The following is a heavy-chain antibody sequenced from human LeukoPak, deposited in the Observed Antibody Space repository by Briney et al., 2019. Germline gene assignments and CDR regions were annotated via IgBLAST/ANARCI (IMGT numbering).Heavy chain of an antibody. CDR3: ARQEARNYYYEGLDY. V-gene: IGHV3-30*04. Sequence: GGSLRLSCVASGFIFSGYAIHWVRQAPGKGLEWVSLISYNGGRKEYADSVKGRFTIDRDNSKNTVYLQMNSLRPDDTAIYFCARQEARNYYYEGLDYWARETWSPSPQ. CDR1: GFIFSGYA. J-gene: IGHJ4*02. CDR2: ISYNGGRK. D-gene: IGHD3-22*01.